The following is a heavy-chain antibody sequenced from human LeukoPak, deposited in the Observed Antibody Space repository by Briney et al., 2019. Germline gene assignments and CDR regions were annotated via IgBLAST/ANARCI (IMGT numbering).Heavy chain of an antibody. Sequence: GGSLRLSCAASGFTVSSNYMSWVRQAPGKGLEWVSVIYSGGSTYYADSVKGRFTISRDNSKNTLYLQMNSLRAEDTAVYYCARVTTVTTVGYWGQGTLVTDSS. V-gene: IGHV3-66*02. CDR1: GFTVSSNY. CDR3: ARVTTVTTVGY. J-gene: IGHJ4*02. CDR2: IYSGGST. D-gene: IGHD4-11*01.